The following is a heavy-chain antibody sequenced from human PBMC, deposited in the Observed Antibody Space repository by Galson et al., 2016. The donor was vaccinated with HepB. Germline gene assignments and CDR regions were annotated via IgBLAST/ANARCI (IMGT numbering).Heavy chain of an antibody. CDR1: NGSITSGSYY. J-gene: IGHJ6*02. CDR3: GVELLGGGYYYYCGMVV. CDR2: VYYSGNT. D-gene: IGHD1-26*01. Sequence: SETLSLTCTVSNGSITSGSYYWGWIRQPPGKGLDWIGIVYYSGNTYYNPALKSRVIISVDTSKNQVSLKLSSVTAADTGVYYCGVELLGGGYYYYCGMVVWGQGTTVTVSS. V-gene: IGHV4-39*01.